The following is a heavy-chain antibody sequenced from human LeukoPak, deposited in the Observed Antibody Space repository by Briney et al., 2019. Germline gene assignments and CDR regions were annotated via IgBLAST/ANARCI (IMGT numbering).Heavy chain of an antibody. V-gene: IGHV3-74*01. Sequence: GGSLRLSCAASGFALSSYWMHWVRQAPGKGLVWVSRINSDGSSTTYADSVQDRFTISRDNAKNTLYLQMNSLRADDTAVYYCARSVYSYYANWFDPWGQGTLVTVSS. CDR3: ARSVYSYYANWFDP. CDR2: INSDGSST. CDR1: GFALSSYW. D-gene: IGHD4-11*01. J-gene: IGHJ5*02.